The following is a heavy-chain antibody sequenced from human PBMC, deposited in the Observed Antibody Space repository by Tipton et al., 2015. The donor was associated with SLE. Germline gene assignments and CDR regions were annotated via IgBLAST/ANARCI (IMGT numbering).Heavy chain of an antibody. CDR3: ARHDGDYFFDY. Sequence: LRLSCSVSGGSITNRRYYWGWVRRPPGKGLEWIGSASYSGNTYYTPSLKSRVTVSLDTSKKQVSLMVRSVTAADTAVYYCARHDGDYFFDYWGQGTLVTVSS. CDR1: GGSITNRRYY. J-gene: IGHJ4*02. CDR2: ASYSGNT. V-gene: IGHV4-39*07. D-gene: IGHD4-17*01.